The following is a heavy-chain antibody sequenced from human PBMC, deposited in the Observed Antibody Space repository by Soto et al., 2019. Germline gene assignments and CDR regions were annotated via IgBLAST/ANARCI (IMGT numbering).Heavy chain of an antibody. CDR3: ARVLRFLESFPLAQAFDI. CDR2: IIPIFGTA. J-gene: IGHJ3*02. CDR1: GGTFSSYA. V-gene: IGHV1-69*01. D-gene: IGHD3-3*01. Sequence: QVQLVQSGAEVKKPGSSVKVSCKASGGTFSSYAISWVRQAPGQGLEWMGGIIPIFGTANYAQKFQGRVTITADESTSTAYMELSSLRSEDTAVYYCARVLRFLESFPLAQAFDIWGQGTMVTVSS.